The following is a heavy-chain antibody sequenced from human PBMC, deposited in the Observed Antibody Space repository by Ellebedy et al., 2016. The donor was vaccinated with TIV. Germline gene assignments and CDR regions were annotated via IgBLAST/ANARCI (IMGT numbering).Heavy chain of an antibody. Sequence: MPSETLSLTCTVSGGSISRYYWSWIRQPPGKGLEWIGYISNSGSTNYNPSLKSRVTISVDTSKNQFSLKLRSVTAADTAVYYCAREIRGIDYGDHTGLDAFDIWGQGTMVTVSS. CDR1: GGSISRYY. J-gene: IGHJ3*02. CDR3: AREIRGIDYGDHTGLDAFDI. D-gene: IGHD4-17*01. V-gene: IGHV4-59*01. CDR2: ISNSGST.